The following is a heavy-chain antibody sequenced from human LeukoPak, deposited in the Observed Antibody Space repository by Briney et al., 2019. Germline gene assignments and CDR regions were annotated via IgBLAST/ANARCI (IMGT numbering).Heavy chain of an antibody. J-gene: IGHJ4*02. CDR1: GGSISSYY. D-gene: IGHD3-9*01. CDR3: ARGGVVLRYFDWLPFDY. V-gene: IGHV4-59*01. CDR2: IYYSGST. Sequence: PSETLSLTCTVSGGSISSYYWSWIRQPPGKGLEWIGYIYYSGSTNYNPSLKSRVTISVDTSKDQFSLKLSSVTAADTAVYYCARGGVVLRYFDWLPFDYWGQGTLVTVSS.